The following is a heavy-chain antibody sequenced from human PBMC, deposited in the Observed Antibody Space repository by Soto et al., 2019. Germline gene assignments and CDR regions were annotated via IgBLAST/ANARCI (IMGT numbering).Heavy chain of an antibody. CDR3: ATSSHLLWFGENPQDNWFDP. CDR2: IIPIFGTA. D-gene: IGHD3-10*01. Sequence: ASVKVSCKASGGTFSSYAISWVRQAPGQGLEWMGGIIPIFGTANYAQKFQGRVTITADESTSTAYMELSSLRYEDTAVYYCATSSHLLWFGENPQDNWFDPWGQGTLVTVSS. CDR1: GGTFSSYA. J-gene: IGHJ5*02. V-gene: IGHV1-69*13.